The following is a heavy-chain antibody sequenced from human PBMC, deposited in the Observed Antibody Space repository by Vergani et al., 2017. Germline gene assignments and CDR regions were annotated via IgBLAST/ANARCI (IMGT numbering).Heavy chain of an antibody. CDR2: IKKTGDST. D-gene: IGHD5-24*01. V-gene: IGHV3-23*01. CDR3: GRGSENYN. Sequence: EVQLLQSEGAVVQPGGSLRLSCVASGFTFSSHAMGWVRQGHGQGLEWVSSIKKTGDSTHYADSVTGRFTISRDNSKNTLYLKMNSLTVEDTAVYYCGRGSENYNWGQGTLVTVSS. J-gene: IGHJ4*02. CDR1: GFTFSSHA.